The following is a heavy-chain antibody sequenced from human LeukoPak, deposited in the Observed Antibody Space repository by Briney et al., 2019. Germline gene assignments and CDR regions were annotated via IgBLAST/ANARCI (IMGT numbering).Heavy chain of an antibody. Sequence: PSETLSLTCTVSGGSISSSSYYWGWIRQPPGKGLEWIGSIYYSGSTYYNPSLKRRVTISVDTSKNQFSLKLSSVTAADTAVYYCAREWIYYDILTGYPHWFDPWGQGTLVTVSS. D-gene: IGHD3-9*01. CDR3: AREWIYYDILTGYPHWFDP. CDR2: IYYSGST. J-gene: IGHJ5*02. V-gene: IGHV4-39*07. CDR1: GGSISSSSYY.